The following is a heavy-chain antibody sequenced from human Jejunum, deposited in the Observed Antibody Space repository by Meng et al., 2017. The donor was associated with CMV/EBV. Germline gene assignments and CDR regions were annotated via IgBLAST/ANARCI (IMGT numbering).Heavy chain of an antibody. D-gene: IGHD1-26*01. CDR3: ARGPGASTREGFDH. J-gene: IGHJ4*02. V-gene: IGHV4-4*07. CDR2: FYSSDTY. Sequence: GHLQESGPGLLQPSETLSLTSTVSGGSINNYYWSWLRQSAGKGLEWIGRFYSSDTYNYHPSLNSRVTMSLDTSKKQFSLILSSVTAADTARYYCARGPGASTREGFDHWGLGTLVTVSS. CDR1: GGSINNYY.